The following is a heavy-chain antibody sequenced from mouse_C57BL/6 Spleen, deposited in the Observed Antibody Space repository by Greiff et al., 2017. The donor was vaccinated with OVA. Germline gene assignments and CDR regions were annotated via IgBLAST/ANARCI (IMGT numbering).Heavy chain of an antibody. D-gene: IGHD2-3*01. CDR1: GYTFTSYW. V-gene: IGHV1-69*01. CDR2: IDPSDSYT. J-gene: IGHJ2*01. Sequence: VQLQQPGAELVMPGASVKLSCKASGYTFTSYWMHWVKQRPGQGLEWIGEIDPSDSYTNYNQKFKGKFTLTVDKSSSTAYMQLSSLTSEDSSVYYCARSYDGYFYFDYWGQGTTLTVSS. CDR3: ARSYDGYFYFDY.